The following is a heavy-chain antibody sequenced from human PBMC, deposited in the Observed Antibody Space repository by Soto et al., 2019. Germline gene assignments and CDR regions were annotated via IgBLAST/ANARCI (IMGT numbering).Heavy chain of an antibody. CDR1: GFTFSSYA. J-gene: IGHJ6*03. Sequence: GGSLRLSCAASGFTFSSYAMSWVRQAPGKGLEWVSAISSTGGSTYYADSVKGRFAISRDNSKNTVYLQMNSLRLEDTAVYYCAKFPWESGTSSPPFYYYMDVWGKGTTVTVSS. CDR3: AKFPWESGTSSPPFYYYMDV. CDR2: ISSTGGST. D-gene: IGHD2-2*01. V-gene: IGHV3-23*01.